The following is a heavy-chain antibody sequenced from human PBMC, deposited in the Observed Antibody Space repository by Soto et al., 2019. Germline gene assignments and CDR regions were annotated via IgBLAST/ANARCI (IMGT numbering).Heavy chain of an antibody. CDR3: AKGGRQWLVTSDFNY. CDR1: GFTFSDYA. J-gene: IGHJ4*02. CDR2: VSHDGRNT. Sequence: PGGSLRLSCAASGFTFSDYAMHWVRQAPGKGLEWVAVVSHDGRNTHYADSVKGRFTISRDSSKNTVSLEMTSLKAEDMAVYYCAKGGRQWLVTSDFNYWGQGALVTVSS. D-gene: IGHD6-19*01. V-gene: IGHV3-30*18.